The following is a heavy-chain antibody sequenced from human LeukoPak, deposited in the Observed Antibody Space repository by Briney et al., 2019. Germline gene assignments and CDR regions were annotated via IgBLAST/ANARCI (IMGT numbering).Heavy chain of an antibody. Sequence: GASVKVSCKVSGYTXTELSMHGVRQAPGKGLEWMGGFDPEDDETIYARKFQGRVTMTEDTSTDTAYMELSSLRSEDAAVYYCATAVGATSTPFDYWGQGTLVTVSS. CDR1: GYTXTELS. V-gene: IGHV1-24*01. J-gene: IGHJ4*02. D-gene: IGHD1-26*01. CDR3: ATAVGATSTPFDY. CDR2: FDPEDDET.